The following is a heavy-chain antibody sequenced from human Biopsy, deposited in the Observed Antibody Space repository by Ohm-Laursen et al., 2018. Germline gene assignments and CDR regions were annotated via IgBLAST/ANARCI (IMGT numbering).Heavy chain of an antibody. CDR1: RFTSSPYS. Sequence: GSLRLSCAASRFTSSPYSMNWVRQAPGQGLEWVSSISSSGSFIYFADSVKGRFTISRDNARNSLYLQMNSLRAEDTAVYYCGRGQTVAPGYYGMDVWGQGTTVTVSS. CDR2: ISSSGSFI. CDR3: GRGQTVAPGYYGMDV. V-gene: IGHV3-21*01. J-gene: IGHJ6*02. D-gene: IGHD4-17*01.